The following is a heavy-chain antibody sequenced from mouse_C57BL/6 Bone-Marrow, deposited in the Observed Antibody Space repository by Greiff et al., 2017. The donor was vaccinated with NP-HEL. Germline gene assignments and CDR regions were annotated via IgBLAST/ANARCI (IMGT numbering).Heavy chain of an antibody. D-gene: IGHD2-10*01. Sequence: EVQLVESGGDLVKPGGSLKLSCAASGFTFSSYGMSWVRQTPDKRLEWVATISSGGSYTYYPDSVKGRFTISRDNAKNTLYLQMSSLKSEDTAMYYCARAYPLFDYWGQGTTLTVSS. V-gene: IGHV5-6*01. J-gene: IGHJ2*01. CDR3: ARAYPLFDY. CDR2: ISSGGSYT. CDR1: GFTFSSYG.